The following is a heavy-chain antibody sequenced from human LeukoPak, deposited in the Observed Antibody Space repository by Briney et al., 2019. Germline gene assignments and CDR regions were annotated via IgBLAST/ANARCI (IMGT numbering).Heavy chain of an antibody. V-gene: IGHV3-23*01. J-gene: IGHJ4*02. D-gene: IGHD6-19*01. CDR3: AKDAGIAVAGTYTFDY. Sequence: CIVLTTYYAASLHRRFTISRDNSKNTLYLQMNSLRAGDTAVYYCAKDAGIAVAGTYTFDYWGQGTLVTVSS. CDR2: CIVLTT.